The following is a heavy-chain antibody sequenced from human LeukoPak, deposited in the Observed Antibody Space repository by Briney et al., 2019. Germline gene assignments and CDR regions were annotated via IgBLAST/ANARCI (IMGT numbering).Heavy chain of an antibody. V-gene: IGHV4-59*01. J-gene: IGHJ4*02. CDR1: GGSISSYY. Sequence: SETLSLTCTVSGGSISSYYWSWIRQPPGKGLEWIGYIYYSGSTNYNPSLKSRVTISVDTSKNQFSLKLSSVTAADTAVYYCARVSGSVVVAATHTHFDYWGQGTLVTVSS. CDR2: IYYSGST. CDR3: ARVSGSVVVAATHTHFDY. D-gene: IGHD2-15*01.